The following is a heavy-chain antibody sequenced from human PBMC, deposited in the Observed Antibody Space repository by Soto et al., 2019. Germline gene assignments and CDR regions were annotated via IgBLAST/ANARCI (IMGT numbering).Heavy chain of an antibody. V-gene: IGHV1-8*01. CDR1: GYTFTSHD. CDR2: MNPNSGNT. CDR3: ASLDCCVYARFHY. Sequence: QVQLVQSGAAVKKSGASVKVSCKASGYTFTSHDINWVRQATGQGLEWMGWMNPNSGNTGYPQKFQGRVTMTRHTSIRTTLMELSSLRSEDTAVYYCASLDCCVYARFHYWDLGTLVTVSS. J-gene: IGHJ4*02. D-gene: IGHD2-21*02.